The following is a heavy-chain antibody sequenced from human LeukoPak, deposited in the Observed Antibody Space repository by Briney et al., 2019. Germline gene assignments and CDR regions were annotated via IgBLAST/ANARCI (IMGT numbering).Heavy chain of an antibody. J-gene: IGHJ4*02. Sequence: SETLSLTCTVSGGSISSYYWSWIRQPPGKGLEWIGYIYYSGSTNYNPSLKSRVTISVDTSKDQFSLKLNSVTAADTAVYYCARLHVAVAATEYGYWGQGTLVTVSS. CDR1: GGSISSYY. CDR3: ARLHVAVAATEYGY. D-gene: IGHD6-19*01. CDR2: IYYSGST. V-gene: IGHV4-59*08.